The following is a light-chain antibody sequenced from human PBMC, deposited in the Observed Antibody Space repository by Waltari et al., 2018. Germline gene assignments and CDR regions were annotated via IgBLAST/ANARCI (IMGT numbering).Light chain of an antibody. Sequence: IVMTQTPLSLSVTPGQPASISCTPSQSLLHSDGRTCLFWYLQKPGQSPQLLIHEVSRRFSGVPERFSGSGSGTDFTLKISRVEAEDVGVYYCMQGLQLPITFGQGTRLEIK. CDR2: EVS. V-gene: IGKV2-29*02. CDR1: QSLLHSDGRTC. CDR3: MQGLQLPIT. J-gene: IGKJ5*01.